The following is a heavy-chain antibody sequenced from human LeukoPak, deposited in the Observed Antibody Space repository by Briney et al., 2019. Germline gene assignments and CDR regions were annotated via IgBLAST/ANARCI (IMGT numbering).Heavy chain of an antibody. CDR3: ARGYTSSWHNRFDP. CDR2: ISGSDGST. Sequence: GGSLRLPCAASGFTFISYAMSWVRQAPGKGLEWVSTISGSDGSTFYADSVKGRFTISRDNSKNTLDLQMNNLRAEDTAVYYCARGYTSSWHNRFDPWGQGTLVTVSS. V-gene: IGHV3-23*01. J-gene: IGHJ5*02. CDR1: GFTFISYA. D-gene: IGHD6-13*01.